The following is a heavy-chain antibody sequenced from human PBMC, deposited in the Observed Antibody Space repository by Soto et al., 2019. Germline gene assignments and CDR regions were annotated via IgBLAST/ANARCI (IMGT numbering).Heavy chain of an antibody. CDR1: GDSVSSNSAA. V-gene: IGHV6-1*01. CDR3: ARVRCMLPPGGCAFAI. CDR2: TYYRSKWYN. Sequence: PSQTLSLTCAISGDSVSSNSAAWNWIRQSPSRGLEWLGRTYYRSKWYNDYAVSVKSRITINPDTSKNQFSLQLNSVTPEDTAVYYCARVRCMLPPGGCAFAIWGQGTMVPVSS. J-gene: IGHJ3*02. D-gene: IGHD2-8*01.